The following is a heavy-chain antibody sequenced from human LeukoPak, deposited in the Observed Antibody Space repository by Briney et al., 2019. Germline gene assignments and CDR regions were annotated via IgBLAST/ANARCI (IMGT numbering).Heavy chain of an antibody. D-gene: IGHD6-13*01. CDR2: TRYDEDNK. CDR1: GFTFSSYG. CDR3: AKAHRAAAGPFDY. Sequence: GGSLRLSCAASGFTFSSYGMNWVRQAPGKGLEWVAFTRYDEDNKYYADSVKGRFTISRDNSKNTLYLQMNSLRAEDTAVYYCAKAHRAAAGPFDYWGQGTLVTVSS. J-gene: IGHJ4*02. V-gene: IGHV3-30*02.